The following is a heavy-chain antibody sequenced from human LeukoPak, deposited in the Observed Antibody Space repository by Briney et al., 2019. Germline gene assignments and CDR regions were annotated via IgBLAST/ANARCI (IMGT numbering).Heavy chain of an antibody. V-gene: IGHV4-59*08. Sequence: PSETLSLTCTVSGGSINSYYWSWIRQPPGKGLEWIGYIYYSGSTNYNPSLKSRVTISVDTSKNQFSLKLSSVTAADTAVYYCARNRGERVPAAVGVFDPWGQGTLVTVSS. D-gene: IGHD2-2*01. CDR1: GGSINSYY. CDR3: ARNRGERVPAAVGVFDP. CDR2: IYYSGST. J-gene: IGHJ5*02.